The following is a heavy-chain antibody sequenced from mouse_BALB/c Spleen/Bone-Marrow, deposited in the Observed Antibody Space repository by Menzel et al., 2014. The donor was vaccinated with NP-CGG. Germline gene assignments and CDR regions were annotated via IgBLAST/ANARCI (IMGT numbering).Heavy chain of an antibody. CDR2: ISSYYGDA. V-gene: IGHV1S137*01. D-gene: IGHD2-14*01. J-gene: IGHJ3*01. Sequence: VQVVESGAELVRPGVSVKISCKGSGYTFTDYAIHWVKQSHAKSLEWIGLISSYYGDASYNQKFKGKATMTVDKSSSTAYMELARLTSEDSAIYYCARGNRYDGAWFAYWGQGTLVTVSA. CDR1: GYTFTDYA. CDR3: ARGNRYDGAWFAY.